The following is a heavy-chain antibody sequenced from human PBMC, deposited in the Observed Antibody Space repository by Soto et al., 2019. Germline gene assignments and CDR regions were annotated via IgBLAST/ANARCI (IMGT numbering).Heavy chain of an antibody. CDR3: ATIRPHDYGDYGASFDY. Sequence: ASVKVSCKVSGYTLTELSMHWVRQAPGKGLEWMGGFDPEDGETIYAKKFQGRVTMTEDTSTDTAYMELSSPRSEDTAVYYCATIRPHDYGDYGASFDYWGQGTLVTVSS. J-gene: IGHJ4*02. D-gene: IGHD4-17*01. V-gene: IGHV1-24*01. CDR1: GYTLTELS. CDR2: FDPEDGET.